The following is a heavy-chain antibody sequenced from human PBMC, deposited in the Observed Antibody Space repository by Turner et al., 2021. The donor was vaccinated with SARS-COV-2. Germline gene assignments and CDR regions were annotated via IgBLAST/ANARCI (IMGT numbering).Heavy chain of an antibody. V-gene: IGHV3-15*01. CDR3: TTRSGSFDY. CDR1: GLTFNNAW. D-gene: IGHD1-26*01. Sequence: EVQLVESGGGLVKRGGSLTISCAVSGLTFNNAWMNWVRQAPGKGLEWVGRIKSKTDGGTTDYAAPVKDRFTISRDDSKNTMYLQMSSLKTEDTALYYCTTRSGSFDYCGQGTLVTVSS. J-gene: IGHJ4*02. CDR2: IKSKTDGGTT.